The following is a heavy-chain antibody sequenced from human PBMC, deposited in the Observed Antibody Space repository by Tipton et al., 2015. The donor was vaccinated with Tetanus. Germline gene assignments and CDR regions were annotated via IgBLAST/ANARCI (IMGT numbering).Heavy chain of an antibody. CDR1: GVSIGGDGYF. Sequence: TLSLTCAVSGVSIGGDGYFWSWVRQFPDQGLEWIGYIHFSGNTYYHPSLKSRLTMSVGKSKNQFSLSLTSVTAADTAVYYCARGLSGDYWGQGILVTVSS. J-gene: IGHJ4*02. CDR3: ARGLSGDY. CDR2: IHFSGNT. V-gene: IGHV4-31*11. D-gene: IGHD3-10*01.